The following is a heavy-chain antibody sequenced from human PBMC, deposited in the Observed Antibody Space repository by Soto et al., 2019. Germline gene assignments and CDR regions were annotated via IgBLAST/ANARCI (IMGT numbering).Heavy chain of an antibody. CDR1: VGSISSYY. J-gene: IGHJ4*02. V-gene: IGHV4-59*01. D-gene: IGHD2-8*01. CDR3: AREYCTNGVCHFDE. CDR2: IHYSGST. Sequence: SETLSLTCTVSVGSISSYYWSWIRQPPGKGLEWIGYIHYSGSTNYNPSLNSRVTISVDKSKNQFSLNLSSVTAADTAVYYCAREYCTNGVCHFDEWGQGTLVTAAS.